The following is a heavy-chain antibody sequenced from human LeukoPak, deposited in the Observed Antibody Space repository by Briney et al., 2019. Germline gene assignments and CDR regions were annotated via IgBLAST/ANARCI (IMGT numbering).Heavy chain of an antibody. J-gene: IGHJ4*02. CDR2: IYHSGST. Sequence: SETLSLTCAVSGYSISSGYYWSWIRQPPGKGLEWIGSIYHSGSTYYNPPLKSRVTISVDTSKNQFSLKLSSVTAADTAVYYCARNLEITIFGVVILDYFDYWGQGTLVTVSS. V-gene: IGHV4-38-2*01. CDR1: GYSISSGYY. D-gene: IGHD3-3*01. CDR3: ARNLEITIFGVVILDYFDY.